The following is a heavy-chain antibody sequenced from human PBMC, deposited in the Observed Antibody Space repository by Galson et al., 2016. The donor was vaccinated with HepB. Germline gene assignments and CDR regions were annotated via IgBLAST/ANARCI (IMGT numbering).Heavy chain of an antibody. J-gene: IGHJ6*02. CDR3: ARDAVAVVGTLPFYYYGMDV. Sequence: SVKVSCKASGGTFNSSAFSWVRQAPGQGLELLGRSIPILSMANYAEKFQGRVTITADISARTAYMELGSLRSEDPAVYYCARDAVAVVGTLPFYYYGMDVWGQGTTVTVSS. CDR2: SIPILSMA. CDR1: GGTFNSSA. D-gene: IGHD6-13*01. V-gene: IGHV1-69*04.